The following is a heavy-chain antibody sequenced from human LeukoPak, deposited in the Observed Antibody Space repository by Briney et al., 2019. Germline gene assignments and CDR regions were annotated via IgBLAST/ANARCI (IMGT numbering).Heavy chain of an antibody. Sequence: GGSLRLSCKASGFTFTRSAMGWVRQAPGKGLEWVSCITNSGGGTYYADSVKGRFTISRDNAKNTLYLQMNSLRAEDTAVYYCARSPGQCSGGSCATGYWGQGTLVTVSS. D-gene: IGHD2-15*01. CDR2: ITNSGGGT. CDR1: GFTFTRSA. V-gene: IGHV3-23*05. CDR3: ARSPGQCSGGSCATGY. J-gene: IGHJ4*02.